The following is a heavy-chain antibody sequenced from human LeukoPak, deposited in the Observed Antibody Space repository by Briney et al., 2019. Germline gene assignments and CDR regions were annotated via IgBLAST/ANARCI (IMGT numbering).Heavy chain of an antibody. CDR1: GGTFSSYA. CDR3: ARPIAAAGPGLGMDV. CDR2: IIPIFGTA. Sequence: ASVKVSCKASGGTFSSYAISWVRQAPGQGLEWMGGIIPIFGTANYAQKFQGRVTITADESTSTAYMELSSLRSEDTAVYYCARPIAAAGPGLGMDVWGQGTTVTVSS. J-gene: IGHJ6*02. D-gene: IGHD6-13*01. V-gene: IGHV1-69*13.